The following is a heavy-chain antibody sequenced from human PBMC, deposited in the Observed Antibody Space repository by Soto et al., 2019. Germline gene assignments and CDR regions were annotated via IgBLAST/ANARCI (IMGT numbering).Heavy chain of an antibody. CDR2: IYPGDSDT. D-gene: IGHD1-20*01. Sequence: PGESLKISCKVSGYSFTNYWIGWVRQIPWKGLEWVGIIYPGDSDTRYRPSFQGQVTISVDKPISTAYLQWSSLKASDTAMYYCATSSIAGTTWICESWGKRTLIIASS. J-gene: IGHJ5*02. V-gene: IGHV5-51*01. CDR1: GYSFTNYW. CDR3: ATSSIAGTTWICES.